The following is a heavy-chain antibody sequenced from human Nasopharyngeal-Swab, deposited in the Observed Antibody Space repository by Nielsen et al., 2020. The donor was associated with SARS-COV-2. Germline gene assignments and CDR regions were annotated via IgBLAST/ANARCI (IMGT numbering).Heavy chain of an antibody. J-gene: IGHJ4*02. V-gene: IGHV3-23*01. CDR1: GFTFDDYA. Sequence: GESLKISCAASGFTFDDYAMHWVRQAPGKGLEWVSAISGSGGSTYYADSVKGRFTISRDNSKNTLYLQMNSLRAEDTAVYYCAKALNYYDSSGYSLGHWGQGTLVTVSS. CDR2: ISGSGGST. D-gene: IGHD3-22*01. CDR3: AKALNYYDSSGYSLGH.